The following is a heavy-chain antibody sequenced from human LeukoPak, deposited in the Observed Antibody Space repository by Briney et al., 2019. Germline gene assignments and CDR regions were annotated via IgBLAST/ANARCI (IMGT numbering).Heavy chain of an antibody. D-gene: IGHD6-19*01. Sequence: PGGSLRLSCAASGFTFSRYAMSWVRQAPGKGLEWISTISGSDGSTYYADSVKGRFTISRDNSKNTLWLQMNSLGAEDTAVYHCVRYFTAVAPTLRLDYWGQGTLVTVSS. CDR3: VRYFTAVAPTLRLDY. J-gene: IGHJ4*02. V-gene: IGHV3-23*01. CDR1: GFTFSRYA. CDR2: ISGSDGST.